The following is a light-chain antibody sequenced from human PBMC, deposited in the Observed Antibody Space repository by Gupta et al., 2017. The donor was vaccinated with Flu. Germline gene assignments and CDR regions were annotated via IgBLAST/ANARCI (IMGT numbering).Light chain of an antibody. CDR1: SSDIGYYNL. CDR3: CSYASSNTWV. V-gene: IGLV2-23*02. CDR2: EVS. Sequence: SITMSCSGTSSDIGYYNLVSWYQERPGKAPKVMIYEVSGRPSGVSNRFSGSKSGNTASLTISGLQAEDEADYYCCSYASSNTWVFGGGTKLTVL. J-gene: IGLJ3*02.